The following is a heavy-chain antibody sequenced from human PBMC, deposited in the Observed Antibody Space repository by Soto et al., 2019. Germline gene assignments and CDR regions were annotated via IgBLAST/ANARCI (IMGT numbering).Heavy chain of an antibody. CDR3: AREEDQGPVNIAAVLQTDYYYYGMDV. D-gene: IGHD6-13*01. J-gene: IGHJ6*02. CDR1: GGTFSSYA. V-gene: IGHV1-69*13. CDR2: IIPIFGTA. Sequence: GASVKVSCKASGGTFSSYAISWVRQAPGQGLEWMGGIIPIFGTANYAQKFQGRVTITADESTSTAYMELSSLRSEDTAVYYCAREEDQGPVNIAAVLQTDYYYYGMDVWGQGTTVTVSS.